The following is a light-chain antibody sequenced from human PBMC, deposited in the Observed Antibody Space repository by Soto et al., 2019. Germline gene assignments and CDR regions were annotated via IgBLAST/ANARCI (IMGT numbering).Light chain of an antibody. CDR2: GAS. Sequence: EIVMTQSPATLSVSPGERATLSCRASQSVSSNLAWYQQKPGQSPRLLIYGASTRATGIPVRFSGSGFGTEFTLTISSLQSEDFAVYYCQQYNNWPFLTFGGGTKVDIK. V-gene: IGKV3-15*01. J-gene: IGKJ4*01. CDR3: QQYNNWPFLT. CDR1: QSVSSN.